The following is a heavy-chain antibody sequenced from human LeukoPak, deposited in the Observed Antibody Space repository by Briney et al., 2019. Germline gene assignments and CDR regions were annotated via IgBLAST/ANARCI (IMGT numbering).Heavy chain of an antibody. J-gene: IGHJ4*02. CDR1: GGSFSGYY. Sequence: SSETLSLTCAVYGGSFSGYYWSWIRQPPGKGLEWIGYIYYSGSTNYNPSLKSRVTISVDTSKNQFSLKLSSVTAADTAVYYCARGTRKFDYWGQGTLVTVSS. CDR3: ARGTRKFDY. CDR2: IYYSGST. V-gene: IGHV4-59*01.